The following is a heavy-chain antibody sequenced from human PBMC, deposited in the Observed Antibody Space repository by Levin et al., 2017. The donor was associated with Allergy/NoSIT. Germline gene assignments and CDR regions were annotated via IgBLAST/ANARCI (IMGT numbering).Heavy chain of an antibody. Sequence: GGSLRLSCAASGFTFSSYAMSWVRQAPGKGLEWVSAISGSGGSTYYADSVKGRFTISRDNSKNTLYLQMNSLRAEDTAVYYCAKITIFGVVINYRAYFDYWGQGTLVTVSS. V-gene: IGHV3-23*01. D-gene: IGHD3-3*01. CDR1: GFTFSSYA. CDR2: ISGSGGST. CDR3: AKITIFGVVINYRAYFDY. J-gene: IGHJ4*02.